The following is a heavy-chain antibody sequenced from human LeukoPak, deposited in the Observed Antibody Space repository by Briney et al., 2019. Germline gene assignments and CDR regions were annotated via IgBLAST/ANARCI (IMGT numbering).Heavy chain of an antibody. J-gene: IGHJ4*02. CDR3: ASTGIVFGVFRFDY. CDR2: IKQDGSEK. D-gene: IGHD3-3*01. Sequence: GGSLRLFCAASGFTFSSYWMSWVRQAPGKGLEWVANIKQDGSEKYYVDSVKGRFTISRDNAKNSLYLQMNSLRAEDTAVYYCASTGIVFGVFRFDYWGQGTLVTVSS. CDR1: GFTFSSYW. V-gene: IGHV3-7*01.